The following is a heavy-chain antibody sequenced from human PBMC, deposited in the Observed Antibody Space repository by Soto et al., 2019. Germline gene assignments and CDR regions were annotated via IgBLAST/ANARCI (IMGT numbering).Heavy chain of an antibody. D-gene: IGHD6-13*01. V-gene: IGHV3-33*01. CDR3: ARPRGIRYAFDS. CDR2: SWYGGSYR. J-gene: IGHJ3*02. CDR1: GFTFNTYG. Sequence: PGGSLRLSCMASGFTFNTYGMFWVRQAPGTGLEWVAGSWYGGSYRYYVDSVKGRFTVSRDNSKSTVDSEMNNLRAVHTAVYCCARPRGIRYAFDSGGQGTRVAV.